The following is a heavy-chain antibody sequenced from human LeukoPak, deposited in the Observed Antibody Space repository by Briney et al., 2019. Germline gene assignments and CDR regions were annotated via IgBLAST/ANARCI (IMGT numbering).Heavy chain of an antibody. CDR3: AKDGGGWYTTGWYYFDY. V-gene: IGHV3-23*01. J-gene: IGHJ4*02. CDR1: GFTFSTYA. Sequence: GGSLRLPCAASGFTFSTYAMSWVRQAPGKGLQWVSSISGGGVHTYYADSVKGRFSISRDNSKNTLYLQMNSLRAEDTAVYYCAKDGGGWYTTGWYYFDYWGQGTLVTVSS. CDR2: ISGGGVHT. D-gene: IGHD6-19*01.